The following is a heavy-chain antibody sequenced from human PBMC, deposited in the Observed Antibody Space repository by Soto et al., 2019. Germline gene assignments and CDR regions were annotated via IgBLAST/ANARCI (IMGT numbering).Heavy chain of an antibody. Sequence: GGSLRLSCAASGFTFSSHWMSWVRQAPGKGLEWVANIKQDGSEKYYVDSVKGRFTISRDNAKNSLYLQMNSLRAEDTAVYYCARDDRLAVAGNRYWGQGTLVTVSS. CDR2: IKQDGSEK. J-gene: IGHJ4*02. CDR3: ARDDRLAVAGNRY. V-gene: IGHV3-7*01. D-gene: IGHD6-19*01. CDR1: GFTFSSHW.